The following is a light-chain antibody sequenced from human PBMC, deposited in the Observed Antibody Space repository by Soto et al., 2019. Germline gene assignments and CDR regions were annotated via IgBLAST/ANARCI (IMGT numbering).Light chain of an antibody. CDR2: DAS. J-gene: IGKJ5*01. CDR1: QDINNY. CDR3: QQFGDLTFI. V-gene: IGKV1-33*01. Sequence: DIKMTQSPSSLAASVGDRVTITCQASQDINNYLNWYQQKPGQAPKXLIYDASGLEVGVPSRFSGSGSGTHFTLTISGLQPEDIATYFCQQFGDLTFILGQGTRLEIK.